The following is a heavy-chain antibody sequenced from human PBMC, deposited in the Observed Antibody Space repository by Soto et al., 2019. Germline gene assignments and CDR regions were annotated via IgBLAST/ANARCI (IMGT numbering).Heavy chain of an antibody. Sequence: ASVKVSCKASGYTFNNYDIHWVRQAPGHGLEWMGWMNPNSGNAGYAQNFRGRVTMTQNTAIGTAYMELSSLRSDDTATYYCTRAYGAETFDFWGQGTRVTVSS. CDR2: MNPNSGNA. D-gene: IGHD3-10*01. V-gene: IGHV1-8*02. CDR1: GYTFNNYD. CDR3: TRAYGAETFDF. J-gene: IGHJ5*01.